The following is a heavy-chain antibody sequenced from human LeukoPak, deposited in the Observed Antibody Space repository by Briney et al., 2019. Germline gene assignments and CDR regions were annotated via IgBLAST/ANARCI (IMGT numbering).Heavy chain of an antibody. J-gene: IGHJ3*02. CDR3: ARGLPWSSGYGAFDI. CDR2: IYHSGST. CDR1: GGSISSSNW. V-gene: IGHV4-4*02. D-gene: IGHD3-22*01. Sequence: SGTLSLTCAVSGGSISSSNWWSWVRQPPGKGLEWTGEIYHSGSTNYNPSLKSRVTMSVDKSKNQFSLKLSSVTAADTAVYYCARGLPWSSGYGAFDIWGQGTMATVSS.